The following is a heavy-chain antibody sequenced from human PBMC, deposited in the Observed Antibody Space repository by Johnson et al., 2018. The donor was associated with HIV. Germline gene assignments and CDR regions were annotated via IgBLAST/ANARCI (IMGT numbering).Heavy chain of an antibody. D-gene: IGHD5-12*01. CDR3: ARRAPSGMLDGFDI. V-gene: IGHV3-30-3*01. CDR1: GFSFSNYA. J-gene: IGHJ3*02. Sequence: VQLVESGGGVVQPGRSLRLSCAASGFSFSNYAMHWVRQAPGKGLEWVAVISHDGSNKDYADSVKGRITISRDDSKNSLYLQMNSLKTEDTAVYYCARRAPSGMLDGFDIWGQGTMVTVSS. CDR2: ISHDGSNK.